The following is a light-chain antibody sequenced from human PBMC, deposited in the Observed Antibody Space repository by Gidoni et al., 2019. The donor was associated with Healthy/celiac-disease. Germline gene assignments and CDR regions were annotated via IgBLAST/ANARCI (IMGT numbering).Light chain of an antibody. J-gene: IGLJ3*02. CDR3: SSYTSSHRV. V-gene: IGLV2-14*01. CDR1: SSDVGGYNY. CDR2: EVS. Sequence: QSALTQPASVSGSPGQSITISCTGTSSDVGGYNYVSWYQQHPGKAPKLMIYEVSNRPSGVSNRFSGSKSSNTASLTISGLQAEDEADYYCSSYTSSHRVFGGGTKLTVL.